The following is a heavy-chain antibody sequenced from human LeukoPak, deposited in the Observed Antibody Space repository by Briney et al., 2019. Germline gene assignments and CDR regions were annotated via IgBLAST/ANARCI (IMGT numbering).Heavy chain of an antibody. Sequence: SETLSLTCTVSGGSISSYSWSWVRQSPRKGLEWIGYIFYIESNNYNPSLTSRVTISVDTSKNQFSRKLTSVTAADTALYYCARETLYSGHDWAAFDIWGQGAMVTVSS. CDR3: ARETLYSGHDWAAFDI. D-gene: IGHD5-12*01. V-gene: IGHV4-59*01. CDR2: IFYIESN. J-gene: IGHJ3*02. CDR1: GGSISSYS.